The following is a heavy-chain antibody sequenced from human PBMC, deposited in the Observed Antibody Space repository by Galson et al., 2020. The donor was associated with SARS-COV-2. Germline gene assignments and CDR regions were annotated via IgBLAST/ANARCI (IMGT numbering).Heavy chain of an antibody. J-gene: IGHJ6*03. CDR2: ISWNSGSI. V-gene: IGHV3-9*01. D-gene: IGHD1-26*01. Sequence: GGSLRLSCAASGFTFDDYAMHWVRQAPGKGLEWVSGISWNSGSIGYADSVKGRFTISRDNAKNSLYLQMNSLRAEDTALYYCAKDGRPAGRYYYMDVWGKGTTVTVSS. CDR1: GFTFDDYA. CDR3: AKDGRPAGRYYYMDV.